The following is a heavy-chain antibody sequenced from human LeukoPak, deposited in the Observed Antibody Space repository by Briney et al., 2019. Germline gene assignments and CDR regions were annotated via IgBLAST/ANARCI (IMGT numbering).Heavy chain of an antibody. CDR3: AREWRVGATHFDY. V-gene: IGHV4-34*01. J-gene: IGHJ4*02. Sequence: PSETLSLTCAVYGGSFSGYYWSWIRQPPGKGLEWIGEINHSGSTNYNPSLKSRVTISVDTSKNQFSLKLSSVTAADTAVYYCAREWRVGATHFDYWGQGTLVTVSS. CDR1: GGSFSGYY. CDR2: INHSGST. D-gene: IGHD1-26*01.